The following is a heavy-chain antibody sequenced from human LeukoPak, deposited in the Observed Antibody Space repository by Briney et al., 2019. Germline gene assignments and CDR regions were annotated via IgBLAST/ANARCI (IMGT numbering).Heavy chain of an antibody. Sequence: GGSLRLSCAASGFTFSSYSMNWVRQAPGKGLEWVSSISSSSSYIYYADSVKGRFTISRDNAKNSLYLQMNSLRAEDTAVYYCARDLPYYYDSSGYSGYWGQGTLVTVPS. J-gene: IGHJ4*02. CDR3: ARDLPYYYDSSGYSGY. V-gene: IGHV3-21*01. CDR1: GFTFSSYS. D-gene: IGHD3-22*01. CDR2: ISSSSSYI.